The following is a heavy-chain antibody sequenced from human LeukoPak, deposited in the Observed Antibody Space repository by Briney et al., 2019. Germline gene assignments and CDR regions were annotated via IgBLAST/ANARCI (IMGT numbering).Heavy chain of an antibody. CDR2: IKQDGNTK. V-gene: IGHV3-7*01. CDR3: ARGDGSSSGLYFQY. J-gene: IGHJ4*02. Sequence: GGSLGLSCAASGFTFSTFWMSWVRQAPGKGLEWVANIKQDGNTKYYVDSVKGRFTISRDNPNNLLYLQINSLRAEDTAVYYCARGDGSSSGLYFQYWGQGTLVTVSS. D-gene: IGHD6-6*01. CDR1: GFTFSTFW.